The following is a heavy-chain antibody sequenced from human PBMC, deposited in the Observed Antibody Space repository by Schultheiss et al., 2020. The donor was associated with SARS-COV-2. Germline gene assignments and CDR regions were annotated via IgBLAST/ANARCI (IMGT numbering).Heavy chain of an antibody. CDR1: GFTFSSYD. CDR2: IGTAGDT. V-gene: IGHV3-13*01. Sequence: GGSLRLSCAASGFTFSSYDMHWVRQATGKGLEWVSAIGTAGDTYYPDSVKGRFTISRDNSKNTLYLQMNSLRAEDTAVYYCARALYCTNGVCPGDYFDYWGQGTLVTVSS. J-gene: IGHJ4*02. CDR3: ARALYCTNGVCPGDYFDY. D-gene: IGHD2-8*01.